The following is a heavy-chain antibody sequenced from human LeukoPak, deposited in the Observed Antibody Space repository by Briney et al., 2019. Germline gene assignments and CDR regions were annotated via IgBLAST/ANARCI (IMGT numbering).Heavy chain of an antibody. D-gene: IGHD6-19*01. J-gene: IGHJ4*02. CDR3: ARSLSSGWFPFDY. CDR1: GGSINSYY. CDR2: IYTSGST. Sequence: NPSETLSLTCTVSGGSINSYYWSWIRQPAGKVLEWIGRIYTSGSTNYNPSLKSRVTMSVDTSKNQFSLKLTSVTAADTAVYYCARSLSSGWFPFDYWGQGTLVTVSS. V-gene: IGHV4-4*07.